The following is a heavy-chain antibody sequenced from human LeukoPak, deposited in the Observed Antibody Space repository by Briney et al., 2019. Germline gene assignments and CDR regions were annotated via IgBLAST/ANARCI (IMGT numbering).Heavy chain of an antibody. CDR2: IKQDGSEK. CDR3: ARDLDYGDYVGGAFDI. Sequence: GGSLRLSCAASGFTFSSYWMSWVRQAPGKGLEWVANIKQDGSEKYYVDSVKGRFTISRDNAKNSLYLQMNSLRAEDTAVYYCARDLDYGDYVGGAFDIWGQGTMVTVSS. J-gene: IGHJ3*02. V-gene: IGHV3-7*01. D-gene: IGHD4-17*01. CDR1: GFTFSSYW.